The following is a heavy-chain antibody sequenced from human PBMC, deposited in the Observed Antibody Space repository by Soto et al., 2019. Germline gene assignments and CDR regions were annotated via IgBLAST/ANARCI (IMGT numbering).Heavy chain of an antibody. V-gene: IGHV1-69*13. J-gene: IGHJ6*02. CDR2: IIPIFGTA. Sequence: ASVKVSCKASGGTFSSCAISWVRQAPGQGLEWMGGIIPIFGTANYAQKFQGRVTITADESTSTAYMELSSLRSDDTAVYYCARAIAIVGGLYYYYHGMDVWGQGTTVTVSS. D-gene: IGHD2-15*01. CDR1: GGTFSSCA. CDR3: ARAIAIVGGLYYYYHGMDV.